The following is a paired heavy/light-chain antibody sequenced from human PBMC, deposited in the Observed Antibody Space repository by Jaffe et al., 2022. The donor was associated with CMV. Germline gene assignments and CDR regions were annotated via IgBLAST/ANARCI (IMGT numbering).Light chain of an antibody. CDR3: QQYGNSPSLT. CDR1: QSVSSTY. CDR2: GAS. Sequence: EIVLTQSPGTLSLSPGERATLSCRASQSVSSTYLVWYQQKPGQAPRLLIYGASSRATGIPDRFSGSGSGTDFTLTISRLEPEDFAVYYCQQYGNSPSLTFGGGTKVEIK. J-gene: IGKJ4*01. V-gene: IGKV3-20*01.
Heavy chain of an antibody. CDR1: GFTFSDYY. D-gene: IGHD3-3*01. CDR3: ARDPFFGVAPKYGMDV. CDR2: ISQSGSTI. V-gene: IGHV3-11*01. Sequence: QVQLVESGGGLVRPGGSLRLSCAASGFTFSDYYMTWIRQAPGKGLEWLSYISQSGSTIKYADSVKGRFTISRDNAKNSLYLQMKSLGAEDTAVYYCARDPFFGVAPKYGMDVWGQGTTVTVSS. J-gene: IGHJ6*02.